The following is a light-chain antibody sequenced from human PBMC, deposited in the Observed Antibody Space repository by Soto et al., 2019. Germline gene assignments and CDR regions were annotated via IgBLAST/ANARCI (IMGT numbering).Light chain of an antibody. CDR2: GAS. J-gene: IGKJ4*01. V-gene: IGKV3-15*01. CDR1: QSISSN. Sequence: EIVMTQSPATLSLSPGERATLSFRASQSISSNLAWYQQKPGQAPRLLIYGASTRAPDIPARFSGSGSGTEFTLTISSLQSADFAVYYCQHYNNWPPLTFGGGTKVDI. CDR3: QHYNNWPPLT.